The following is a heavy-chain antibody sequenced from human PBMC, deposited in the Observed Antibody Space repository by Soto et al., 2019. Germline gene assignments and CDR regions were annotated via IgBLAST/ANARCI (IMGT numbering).Heavy chain of an antibody. J-gene: IGHJ4*02. CDR2: IYFSGST. CDR3: AHDSHVGNTYFDL. D-gene: IGHD1-1*01. V-gene: IGHV4-30-4*01. Sequence: VQLQESGPGLVRPSETLSLPCTVSGCSISSGNFYWSWIRQPPGQGLALIGYIYFSGSTSYSPSLKRRLTTSLNTSNTQFSLKLTSVTAADTAVYYGAHDSHVGNTYFDLWGQGALVTVSS. CDR1: GCSISSGNFY.